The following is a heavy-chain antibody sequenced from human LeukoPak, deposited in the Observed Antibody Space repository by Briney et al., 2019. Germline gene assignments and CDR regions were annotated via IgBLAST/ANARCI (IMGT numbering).Heavy chain of an antibody. CDR3: ARDRTSLRFLEWLLDGMDV. J-gene: IGHJ6*02. CDR2: ISSSSSYI. Sequence: PGGSLRLSCAAAGVTFSSYSMNLVRQAPGKGLEWVSSISSSSSYIYYADSVKGRFTISRDNAKNSLYLQMNSLRAEDTAVYYCARDRTSLRFLEWLLDGMDVWGQGTTVTVSS. CDR1: GVTFSSYS. V-gene: IGHV3-21*01. D-gene: IGHD3-3*01.